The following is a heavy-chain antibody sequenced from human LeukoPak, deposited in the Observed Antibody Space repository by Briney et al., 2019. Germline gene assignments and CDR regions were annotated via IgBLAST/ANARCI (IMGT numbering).Heavy chain of an antibody. D-gene: IGHD6-19*01. CDR3: ARGPTRYSSGWYNAFDI. CDR1: GYSINSGYY. V-gene: IGHV4-34*01. J-gene: IGHJ3*02. CDR2: INHSGST. Sequence: PSETLSLTCTVSGYSINSGYYWSWIRQPPGKGLEWIGEINHSGSTNYNPSLKSRVTISVDTSKNQFSLKLSSVTAADTAVYYCARGPTRYSSGWYNAFDIWGQGTMVTVSS.